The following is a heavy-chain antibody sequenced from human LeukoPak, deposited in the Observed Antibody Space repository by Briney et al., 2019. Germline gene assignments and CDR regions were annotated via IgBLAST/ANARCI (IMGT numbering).Heavy chain of an antibody. CDR3: ARQMRAAAGIWFDP. CDR1: GGSISSSSYY. V-gene: IGHV4-39*01. Sequence: SETLSPTCTVSGGSISSSSYYWGWIRQPPGKGLDWIGRIYYSGSTYYNPSLKSPVTISVDTSKNQFSLKLSSVTAADTAVYYCARQMRAAAGIWFDPWGQGTLVTVPS. J-gene: IGHJ5*02. CDR2: IYYSGST. D-gene: IGHD6-13*01.